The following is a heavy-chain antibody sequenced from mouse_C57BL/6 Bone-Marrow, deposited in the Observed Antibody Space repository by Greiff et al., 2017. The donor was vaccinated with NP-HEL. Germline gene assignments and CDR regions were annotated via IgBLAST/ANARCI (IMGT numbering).Heavy chain of an antibody. CDR2: FRNKANGYTL. J-gene: IGHJ4*01. CDR1: GFTFTDYY. CDR3: ARSIYYDYADDPFYGMDY. V-gene: IGHV7-3*01. D-gene: IGHD2-4*01. Sequence: EVNVVESGGGLVQPGGSLSLSCAASGFTFTDYYMSWVRQPPGKALEWVGFFRNKANGYTLEYSASVNGRFTISRDNSQSILYLQMNALRAEDSATYYCARSIYYDYADDPFYGMDYWGQGTSVTVSS.